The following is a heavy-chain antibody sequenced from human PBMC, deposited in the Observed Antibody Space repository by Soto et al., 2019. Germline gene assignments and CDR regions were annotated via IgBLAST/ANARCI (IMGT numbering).Heavy chain of an antibody. J-gene: IGHJ4*02. CDR1: GFTFSSYS. D-gene: IGHD3-3*01. CDR2: ISSSSSYI. V-gene: IGHV3-21*01. CDR3: ARDTEAYYDFWSGYYRIENTYYFDY. Sequence: GGSLRLSCAASGFTFSSYSMNWVRQAPGKGLEWVSSISSSSSYIYYADSVKGRFTISRDNAKNSLYLQMNSLRAEDTAVYYCARDTEAYYDFWSGYYRIENTYYFDYWGQGTLVTVSS.